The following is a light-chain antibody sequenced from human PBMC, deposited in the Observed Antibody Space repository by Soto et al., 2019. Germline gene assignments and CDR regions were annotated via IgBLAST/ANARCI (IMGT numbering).Light chain of an antibody. CDR3: SAYAGSNNFG. CDR2: EVS. V-gene: IGLV2-8*01. J-gene: IGLJ1*01. CDR1: SSDVGDNY. Sequence: QSALTQPPSASGSPGQSVTISCTGTSSDVGDNYVSWYQQHLGKAPKLIIYEVSQRPSGVPDRFSGSKSGNTASLTVSGLQTEDEADYYCSAYAGSNNFGFGSGTKVTVL.